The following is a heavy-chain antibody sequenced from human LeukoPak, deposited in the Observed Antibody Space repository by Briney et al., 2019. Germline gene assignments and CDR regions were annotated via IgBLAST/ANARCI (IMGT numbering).Heavy chain of an antibody. CDR1: GFTFSAFE. CDR2: ISGSGGTT. V-gene: IGHV3-48*03. CDR3: AKVSTPLDDFWSGYCFDY. Sequence: GGSLRLSCAASGFTFSAFEMNWVRQAPGKGLEWLSYISGSGGTTLYADSVKGRFTISRDNSKNTLYLQMNSLRAEETAVNYCAKVSTPLDDFWSGYCFDYWGQGTLVTVSS. J-gene: IGHJ4*02. D-gene: IGHD3-3*01.